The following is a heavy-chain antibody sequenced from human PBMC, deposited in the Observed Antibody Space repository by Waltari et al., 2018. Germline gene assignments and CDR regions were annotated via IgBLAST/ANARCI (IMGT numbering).Heavy chain of an antibody. V-gene: IGHV3-74*01. CDR1: GFTFSDNW. D-gene: IGHD5-12*01. J-gene: IGHJ4*02. CDR3: ATSRDGYNLIGDY. Sequence: EVQLVQSGGGLVPTGGSLRPACAASGFTFSDNWMHWVRQAPGKGLVWVSRINGDGSTTSYADSVKGRFAISRDNAKNTLYLQVDSLRAEDTAVYYCATSRDGYNLIGDYWGQGTLVTVSS. CDR2: INGDGSTT.